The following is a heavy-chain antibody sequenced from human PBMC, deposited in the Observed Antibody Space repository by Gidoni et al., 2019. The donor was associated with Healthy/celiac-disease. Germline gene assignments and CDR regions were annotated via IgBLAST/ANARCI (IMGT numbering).Heavy chain of an antibody. D-gene: IGHD3-10*01. J-gene: IGHJ5*02. V-gene: IGHV1-2*02. Sequence: QVQLVQSGAEVKKPGASVKVSCKPSGYTFTGSYMHWVRQSPGQGLEWMGWINPNSGGTNYAQKFQGRVTMTRDTSISTAYMELSRLRSDDTAVYYCARDRRGLWFGELGLFDPWGQGTLVTVSS. CDR3: ARDRRGLWFGELGLFDP. CDR2: INPNSGGT. CDR1: GYTFTGSY.